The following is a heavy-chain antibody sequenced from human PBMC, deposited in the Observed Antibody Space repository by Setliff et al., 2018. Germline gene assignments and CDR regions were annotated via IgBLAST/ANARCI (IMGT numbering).Heavy chain of an antibody. CDR3: ASGTSGYFDSSGYYYVDAY. J-gene: IGHJ4*02. Sequence: GGSLRLSCAASGFAFSSYEMNWVRQAPGKGLEWVSFISSSGSTIYYADSVRGRFTISRDNAKNSLYLQMNSLRAEDTAVYYCASGTSGYFDSSGYYYVDAYWGQGTLVTVSS. D-gene: IGHD3-22*01. V-gene: IGHV3-48*03. CDR2: ISSSGSTI. CDR1: GFAFSSYE.